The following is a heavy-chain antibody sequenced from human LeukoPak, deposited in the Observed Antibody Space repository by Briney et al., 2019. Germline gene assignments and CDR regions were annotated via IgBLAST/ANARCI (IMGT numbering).Heavy chain of an antibody. V-gene: IGHV4-30-4*01. CDR1: GGSISSGDYY. CDR3: ARDMKEQFYGDYYYYGMDV. D-gene: IGHD4-17*01. Sequence: SETLSLTCTVSGGSISSGDYYWSWIRQPPGKGLEWIGYIYYSGSTYYNPSLKSRVTISVDTSKNQFSLKLSSVTAADTAVYYCARDMKEQFYGDYYYYGMDVWGQGTTVTVSS. CDR2: IYYSGST. J-gene: IGHJ6*02.